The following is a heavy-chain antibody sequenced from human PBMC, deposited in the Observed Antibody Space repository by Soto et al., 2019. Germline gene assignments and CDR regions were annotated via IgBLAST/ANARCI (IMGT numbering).Heavy chain of an antibody. CDR1: SVSNAW. Sequence: SVSNAWMNWVRQAPGKGLEWVGRIKSKTDGGTTDYAAPVKGRFTISRDDSKNTLYLQMNSLKTEDTAVYYCTTEYGGYTALDAFDIWGQGTMVTVSS. CDR3: TTEYGGYTALDAFDI. V-gene: IGHV3-15*07. CDR2: IKSKTDGGTT. J-gene: IGHJ3*02. D-gene: IGHD5-12*01.